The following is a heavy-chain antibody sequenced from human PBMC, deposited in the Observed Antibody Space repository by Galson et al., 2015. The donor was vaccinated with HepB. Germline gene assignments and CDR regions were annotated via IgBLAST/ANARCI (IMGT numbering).Heavy chain of an antibody. V-gene: IGHV3-33*08. J-gene: IGHJ6*03. CDR3: ARDPGFPRYYYYYMDV. CDR1: GFTFSDYY. D-gene: IGHD3-10*01. Sequence: SLRLSCAASGFTFSDYYMSWIRQAPGKGLEWVAVIWYDGSNKNYADSVKGRFTISRDNSKNTLYLQMNSLRAEDTAVYYCARDPGFPRYYYYYMDVWGRGTLVTVSS. CDR2: IWYDGSNK.